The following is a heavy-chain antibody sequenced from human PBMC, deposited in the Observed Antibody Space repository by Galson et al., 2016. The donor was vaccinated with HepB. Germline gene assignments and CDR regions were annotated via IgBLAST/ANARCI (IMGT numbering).Heavy chain of an antibody. J-gene: IGHJ5*02. CDR1: GFTFSSYS. Sequence: SLRLSCAASGFTFSSYSMAWVRQAPGKGLEWVSTISFSGDHTYYADSVKGRFTISGDTTRNTLFLEMSNLRTEDTAVVYCAQNPGNGWFDPWGQGTLVTVFS. V-gene: IGHV3-23*01. CDR2: ISFSGDHT. D-gene: IGHD1-14*01. CDR3: AQNPGNGWFDP.